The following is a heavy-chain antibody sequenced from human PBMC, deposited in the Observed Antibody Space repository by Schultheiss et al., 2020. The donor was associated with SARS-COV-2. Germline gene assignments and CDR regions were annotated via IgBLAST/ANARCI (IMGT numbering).Heavy chain of an antibody. D-gene: IGHD2-8*02. CDR1: GFTFSSYD. CDR2: IGTAGDT. V-gene: IGHV3-13*01. CDR3: AKAQGRIRSSYWDRSGGWFDP. J-gene: IGHJ5*02. Sequence: GGSLRLSCAASGFTFSSYDMHWVRQATGKGLEWVSAIGTAGDTYYPGSVKGRFTISRDNSNNTLYLQMNSLRAEDTAVYYCAKAQGRIRSSYWDRSGGWFDPWGQGILVTVSS.